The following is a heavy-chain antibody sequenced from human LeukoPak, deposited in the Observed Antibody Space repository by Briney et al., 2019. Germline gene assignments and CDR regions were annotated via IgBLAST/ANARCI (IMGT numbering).Heavy chain of an antibody. CDR2: IIPIFGTA. CDR1: GGTFSSYA. Sequence: ASVKVSCKASGGTFSSYAISWVRQAPGQGLEWMGGIIPIFGTANYAQKFKGRVTITADESTSTAYMELSSLRSEDTAVYYCARSDSGYDYNWFDPWGQGTLVTVSS. CDR3: ARSDSGYDYNWFDP. D-gene: IGHD5-12*01. J-gene: IGHJ5*02. V-gene: IGHV1-69*01.